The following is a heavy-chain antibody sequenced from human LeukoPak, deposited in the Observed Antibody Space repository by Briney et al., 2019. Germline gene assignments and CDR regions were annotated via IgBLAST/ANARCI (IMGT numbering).Heavy chain of an antibody. V-gene: IGHV4-59*01. CDR2: IYYSGST. CDR1: GGSISSYY. CDR3: ARVNRGGTTGTVDWFDP. Sequence: SETLSLTCTVSGGSISSYYLSWIRQPPGKGLEWIGYIYYSGSTNYNPSLKSRVTISVDTSKNQFSLKLSSVTAADTAVYYCARVNRGGTTGTVDWFDPWGQGTLVTVSS. J-gene: IGHJ5*02. D-gene: IGHD1-1*01.